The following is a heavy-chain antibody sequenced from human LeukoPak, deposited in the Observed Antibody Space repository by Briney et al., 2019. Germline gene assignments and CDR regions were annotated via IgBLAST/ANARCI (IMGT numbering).Heavy chain of an antibody. V-gene: IGHV4-30-2*01. CDR1: GGSISSGGYS. Sequence: PSETLSLTCAVSGGSISSGGYSWSWIRQPPGKGLEWIGYIYHSGSTYYNPSLKSRFTISVNRSKNQFSLKLSSVTAADTAVYYCARGRPYYDILTGYSDAFDIWGQGTMVTVSS. CDR3: ARGRPYYDILTGYSDAFDI. CDR2: IYHSGST. D-gene: IGHD3-9*01. J-gene: IGHJ3*02.